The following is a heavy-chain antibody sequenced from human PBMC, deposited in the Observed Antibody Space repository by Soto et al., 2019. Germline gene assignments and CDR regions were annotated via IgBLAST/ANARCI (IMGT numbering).Heavy chain of an antibody. CDR2: IWHDGSNK. J-gene: IGHJ4*02. Sequence: QVQLVESGGGVVQPGRSLRLSCAASGFTFSSYGMHWVRQAPGKGLEWVAVIWHDGSNKYYGDSVKGRFTISRDNSKNTLYLQMNSLRAEEMAVYYCSTSGSSWPGSFDYWGQGTLVTVSS. CDR3: STSGSSWPGSFDY. CDR1: GFTFSSYG. D-gene: IGHD6-13*01. V-gene: IGHV3-33*01.